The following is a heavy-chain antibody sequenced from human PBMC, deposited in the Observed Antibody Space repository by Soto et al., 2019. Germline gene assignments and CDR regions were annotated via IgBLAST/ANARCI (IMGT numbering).Heavy chain of an antibody. CDR3: ARPGDDGY. Sequence: EVQLLESGGRLVQPGESLRLSCEGSGFTFIYHALTWVRQAPGKGLEWVAGISNGGGDADHADSVKGRFTISRDNSKNRIFLQMDNLRVEDTARYYCARPGDDGYWGQGTLVTVSS. J-gene: IGHJ4*02. V-gene: IGHV3-23*01. D-gene: IGHD1-1*01. CDR1: GFTFIYHA. CDR2: ISNGGGDA.